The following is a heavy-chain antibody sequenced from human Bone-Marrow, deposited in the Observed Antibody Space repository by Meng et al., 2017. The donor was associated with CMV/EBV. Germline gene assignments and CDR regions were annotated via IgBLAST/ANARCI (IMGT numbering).Heavy chain of an antibody. J-gene: IGHJ6*02. CDR3: TTEGALGYCSSTSCLYGMDV. D-gene: IGHD2-2*01. Sequence: GESLKISCAASGFTFSNAWMSWVRQAPGKGLEWVGRIKSKTDGGTTDYAAPVKGRFTISRDDSKNTLYLQMNSLKTEDTAVYYCTTEGALGYCSSTSCLYGMDVWGQGTTVTGSS. CDR2: IKSKTDGGTT. CDR1: GFTFSNAW. V-gene: IGHV3-15*01.